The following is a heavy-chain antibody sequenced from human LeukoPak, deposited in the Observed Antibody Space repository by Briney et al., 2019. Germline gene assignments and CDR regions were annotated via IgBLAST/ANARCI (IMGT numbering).Heavy chain of an antibody. D-gene: IGHD5-18*01. Sequence: PSETLSLTCTVSGASISSSTYYWGWIRQPPGKGLEWIGSIYYSGSTYHNPSLKSRVSISVDTSKNQFSLKLSSVTAADTAVYYCARHPGNTALVPIDYWGQGTLVTVSS. CDR2: IYYSGST. V-gene: IGHV4-39*01. CDR3: ARHPGNTALVPIDY. CDR1: GASISSSTYY. J-gene: IGHJ4*02.